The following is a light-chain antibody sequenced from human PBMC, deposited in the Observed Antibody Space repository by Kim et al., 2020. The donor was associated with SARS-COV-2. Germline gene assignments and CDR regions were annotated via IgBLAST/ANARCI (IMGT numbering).Light chain of an antibody. J-gene: IGKJ1*01. CDR3: QQYNSWPPR. Sequence: EIVMTQSPATLSVSPGERATLSCRASQSVSSNLAWYQQKPGQAPRLLIYGSSTRATGIPARFSGSGSGTEFTLTISSLQSEDFAVYHCQQYNSWPPRFGQGTKVDIK. V-gene: IGKV3-15*01. CDR2: GSS. CDR1: QSVSSN.